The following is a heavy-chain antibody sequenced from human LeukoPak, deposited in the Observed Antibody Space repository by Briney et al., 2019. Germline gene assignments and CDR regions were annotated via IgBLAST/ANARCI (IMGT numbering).Heavy chain of an antibody. CDR3: ARVPGVTRYFDS. D-gene: IGHD2-21*02. J-gene: IGHJ4*02. Sequence: GGSLRLSCAASGFTFSSYWMHWVRQAPGKGLVWVSRINTDGSSTSYADSVKGRFTISRDNAKNTLYLQMNSLRAEDTAVYYCARVPGVTRYFDSWGQGILVTVSS. V-gene: IGHV3-74*01. CDR1: GFTFSSYW. CDR2: INTDGSST.